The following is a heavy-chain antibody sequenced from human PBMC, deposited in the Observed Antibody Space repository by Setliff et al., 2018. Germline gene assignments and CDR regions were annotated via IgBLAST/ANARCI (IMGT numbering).Heavy chain of an antibody. CDR1: GFTYKNDW. J-gene: IGHJ6*02. CDR3: ARDGVYYGMDV. CDR2: ISGGGTTM. V-gene: IGHV3-48*03. Sequence: GGSLRLSCGASGFTYKNDWVSWVRQAPGKGLEWISKISGGGTTMFYADSVRGRLTVSRDNAKNSLFLEMNSLRAEDTGVYYCARDGVYYGMDVWGQGTSVTVS.